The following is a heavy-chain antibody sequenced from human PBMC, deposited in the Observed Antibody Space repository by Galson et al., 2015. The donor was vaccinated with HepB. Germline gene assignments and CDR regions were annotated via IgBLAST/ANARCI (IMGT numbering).Heavy chain of an antibody. V-gene: IGHV7-4-1*02. J-gene: IGHJ4*02. Sequence: SVKVSCKVSGYTFTSYAMNWVRQAPGQGLEWMGWINTNTGNPTYAQGFTGRFVFSLDTSVSTAYLQISSLKAEDTAVYYCARDLPLGYCSGGSCYSFDYWGQGTLVTVSS. CDR2: INTNTGNP. CDR3: ARDLPLGYCSGGSCYSFDY. CDR1: GYTFTSYA. D-gene: IGHD2-15*01.